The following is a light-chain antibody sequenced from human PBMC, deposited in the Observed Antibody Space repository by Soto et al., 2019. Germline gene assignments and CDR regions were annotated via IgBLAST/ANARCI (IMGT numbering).Light chain of an antibody. J-gene: IGLJ3*02. Sequence: QSVLTQPPSASGTPGQRVSISCSGSSSNIGSNAVHWYQQFPGTAPRLLIYRDNQRPSGVPDRFSGSKSGTSASLVISGLQSEDDADYYCAAWNDRPYLWVFGGGTQLTVL. CDR1: SSNIGSNA. CDR2: RDN. CDR3: AAWNDRPYLWV. V-gene: IGLV1-44*01.